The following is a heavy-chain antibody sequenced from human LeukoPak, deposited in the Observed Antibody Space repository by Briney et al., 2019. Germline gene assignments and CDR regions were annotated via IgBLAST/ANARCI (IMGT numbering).Heavy chain of an antibody. D-gene: IGHD2/OR15-2a*01. Sequence: QPGGSLRLSCAASGFTFSSYYMSWVRQAPGKGREWVANIKQDGSEKYYVDSVKGRFTISRDNAKNSLYLQMNSLRAEDTAVYYCARARGIDYWGQGTLVTVSS. V-gene: IGHV3-7*03. CDR3: ARARGIDY. CDR2: IKQDGSEK. CDR1: GFTFSSYY. J-gene: IGHJ4*02.